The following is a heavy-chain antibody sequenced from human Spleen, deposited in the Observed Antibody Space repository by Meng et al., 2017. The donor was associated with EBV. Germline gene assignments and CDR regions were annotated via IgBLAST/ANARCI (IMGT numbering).Heavy chain of an antibody. Sequence: QVHLFQSGAVVRYPGGSVKVSCNASGFTFVSYFMQWVRQAPGQGLEWMGIINPNGGLTAYAQKFQGRVTLTRDTSTSTVYLELSSLRSEDTAFYYCARGREFRGVFDYWGQGSLVTVSS. D-gene: IGHD3-10*01. CDR3: ARGREFRGVFDY. V-gene: IGHV1-46*01. J-gene: IGHJ4*02. CDR2: INPNGGLT. CDR1: GFTFVSYF.